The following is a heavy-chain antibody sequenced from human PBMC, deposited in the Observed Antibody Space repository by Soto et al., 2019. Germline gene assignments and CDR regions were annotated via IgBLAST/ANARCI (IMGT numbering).Heavy chain of an antibody. Sequence: SETLSLTCTVSGDSVSKYYWNWIRQPAGKGLEWIGRIYTTRSPNYNPSLKSRVTMSVDTSKNQFSLKLNLSSVTAADTAVYYCARSPAYGDYANLDTLGQGTLVTVSS. J-gene: IGHJ5*02. V-gene: IGHV4-4*07. D-gene: IGHD4-17*01. CDR3: ARSPAYGDYANLDT. CDR2: IYTTRSP. CDR1: GDSVSKYY.